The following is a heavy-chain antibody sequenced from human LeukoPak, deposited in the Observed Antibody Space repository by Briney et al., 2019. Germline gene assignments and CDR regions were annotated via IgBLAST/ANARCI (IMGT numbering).Heavy chain of an antibody. V-gene: IGHV3-74*01. D-gene: IGHD2-2*01. CDR2: INPDESTT. Sequence: GGSLRLSCAASGFTFSSSWMHWVRQAPGKGLVWVSRINPDESTTTYADSVKGRFTISRDNAKNTLYLQMSSLRAEDTAVYYCARNTRTSFDIWGQGTLVTVSS. CDR1: GFTFSSSW. J-gene: IGHJ4*02. CDR3: ARNTRTSFDI.